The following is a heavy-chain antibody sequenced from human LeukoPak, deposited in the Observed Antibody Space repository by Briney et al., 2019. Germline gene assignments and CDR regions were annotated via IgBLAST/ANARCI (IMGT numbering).Heavy chain of an antibody. V-gene: IGHV4-38-2*02. CDR1: GYSISSGYQ. CDR2: IYHSGSA. CDR3: ARDPRWLTPDCTSTSCYENYIDP. Sequence: SETLSLTCAVSGYSISSGYQWAWIRPPPGNTLEWIGIIYHSGSAHYNPSLKSRVTISVDRSNNQFSLRLSSVTAADTAVYYCARDPRWLTPDCTSTSCYENYIDPWGQGTLVTVSS. D-gene: IGHD2-2*01. J-gene: IGHJ5*02.